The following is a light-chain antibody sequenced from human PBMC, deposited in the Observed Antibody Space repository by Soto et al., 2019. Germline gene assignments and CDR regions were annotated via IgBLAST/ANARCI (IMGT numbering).Light chain of an antibody. CDR3: AVWDDSLSGYV. Sequence: QSVLAQPPSSSGTPGQMVTMSCSGSSSNIGSNSVYWYQQLPGTAPKLLIYSNNQWPSGVPDRFSGSKSGTSASLAISGLRSEDEADYYCAVWDDSLSGYVFGTGTKVTVL. CDR1: SSNIGSNS. V-gene: IGLV1-47*02. J-gene: IGLJ1*01. CDR2: SNN.